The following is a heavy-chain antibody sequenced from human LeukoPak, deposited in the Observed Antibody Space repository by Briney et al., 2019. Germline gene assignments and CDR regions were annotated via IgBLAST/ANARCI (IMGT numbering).Heavy chain of an antibody. Sequence: SETLSLTCTVSGGSISSYYCSWIRQPPGKGLEWIGYIYYSGSTNYNPSLKSRVTISVDTSKNQFSLKLSYVTAADTAVYYCARQRKYQLLFGYYYYYMDVWGKGTTVTVSS. J-gene: IGHJ6*03. CDR2: IYYSGST. CDR3: ARQRKYQLLFGYYYYYMDV. CDR1: GGSISSYY. V-gene: IGHV4-59*01. D-gene: IGHD2-2*01.